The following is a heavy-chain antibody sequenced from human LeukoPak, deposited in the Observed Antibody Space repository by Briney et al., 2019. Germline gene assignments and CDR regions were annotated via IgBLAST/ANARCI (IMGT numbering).Heavy chain of an antibody. J-gene: IGHJ4*02. CDR2: IKPNSGDT. CDR3: ARVNYRPIIKFFDY. CDR1: FTGYY. Sequence: GASVKVSCKATFTGYYMHWVRQAPGQGLEWMGWIKPNSGDTNYAQKFQGRVTMTTDTSTSTAYMELRSLRSDDTAVYYCARVNYRPIIKFFDYWGQGTLVTVSS. D-gene: IGHD4-11*01. V-gene: IGHV1-2*02.